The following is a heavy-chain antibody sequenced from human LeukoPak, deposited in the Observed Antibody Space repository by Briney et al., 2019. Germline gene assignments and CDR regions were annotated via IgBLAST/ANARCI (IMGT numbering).Heavy chain of an antibody. CDR1: GFTFSSYA. CDR3: ARDLTTAGSY. V-gene: IGHV3-30-3*01. J-gene: IGHJ4*02. D-gene: IGHD4-17*01. CDR2: ISYDGTNK. Sequence: GRSLRLSCAASGFTFSSYAMHWVRQAPGKGLEWVAVISYDGTNKYYADSVKGRFTISRDNSKNTLYLQMNSLRAEDTAVYYCARDLTTAGSYWGQGTLVTVSS.